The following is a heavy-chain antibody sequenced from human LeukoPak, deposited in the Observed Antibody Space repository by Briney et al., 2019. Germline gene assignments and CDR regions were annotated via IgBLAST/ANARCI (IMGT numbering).Heavy chain of an antibody. D-gene: IGHD1-26*01. CDR2: ISSSGSTI. V-gene: IGHV3-48*03. CDR1: GFTFSSYE. CDR3: AGDYRPAIYYYYYMDV. Sequence: GGSLRLSCAASGFTFSSYEMNWVRQAPGKGLEWVSYISSSGSTIYYADSVKGRSTISRDNAKNSLYLQMNSLRAEDTAVYYCAGDYRPAIYYYYYMDVWGKGTTVTVSS. J-gene: IGHJ6*03.